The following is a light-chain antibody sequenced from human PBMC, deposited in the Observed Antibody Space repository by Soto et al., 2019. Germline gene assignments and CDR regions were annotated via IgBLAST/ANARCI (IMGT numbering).Light chain of an antibody. CDR1: QSISSW. Sequence: DIQMTQSPSTLSASVGDRVTITCRASQSISSWLAWYQQKPGKAPKLLIYKASSLESGVPSRFSGSGSGTEFTLTISSLQPDDFAAYFCQQYNSYPYTFGQGTKLEIK. V-gene: IGKV1-5*03. J-gene: IGKJ2*01. CDR2: KAS. CDR3: QQYNSYPYT.